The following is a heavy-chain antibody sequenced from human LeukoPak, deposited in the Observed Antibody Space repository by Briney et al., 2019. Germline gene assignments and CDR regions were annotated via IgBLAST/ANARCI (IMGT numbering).Heavy chain of an antibody. V-gene: IGHV4-30-2*01. CDR2: IYHSGST. Sequence: SQTLSLTCTVSGGSISSGGYYWSWIRQPPGKGLEWIGYIYHSGSTYYNPSLKSRVTISVDRSKNQFSLKLSSVTAADTAVYYCARGITIFGVVIDRVLDYWGRGTLVTVSS. CDR1: GGSISSGGYY. CDR3: ARGITIFGVVIDRVLDY. J-gene: IGHJ4*02. D-gene: IGHD3-3*01.